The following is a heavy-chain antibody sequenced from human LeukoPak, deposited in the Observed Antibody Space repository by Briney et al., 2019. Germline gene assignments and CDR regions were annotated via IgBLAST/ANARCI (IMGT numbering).Heavy chain of an antibody. V-gene: IGHV3-7*05. CDR2: IKPDGGDK. J-gene: IGHJ4*02. D-gene: IGHD6-6*01. Sequence: GASLRLSCAASGLTFNTYYMGWVRQAPGKGLEWVASIKPDGGDKYYVDSVRGRFTVSRDNAKNSLFLQMNSLRAEDTAVYYCARLHSSSSHTSFDYWGQGTLVTVSS. CDR3: ARLHSSSSHTSFDY. CDR1: GLTFNTYY.